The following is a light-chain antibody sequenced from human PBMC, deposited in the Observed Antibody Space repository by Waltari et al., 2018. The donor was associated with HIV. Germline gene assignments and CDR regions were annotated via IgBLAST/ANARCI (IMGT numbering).Light chain of an antibody. CDR3: QSADNSGPHVV. CDR2: RDT. V-gene: IGLV3-25*03. Sequence: SYELTQPPSVSVSPGQTAGITCSGDVLSRQYTYWYRQKPGQAPVMVIYRDTERPSGSPGRFSGSKSGTTVTLTIGGVQAEDEADYYCQSADNSGPHVVFGGGTTLTVL. CDR1: VLSRQY. J-gene: IGLJ2*01.